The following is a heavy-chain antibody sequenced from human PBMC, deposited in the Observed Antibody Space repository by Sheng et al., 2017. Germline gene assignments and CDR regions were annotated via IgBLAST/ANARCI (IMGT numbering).Heavy chain of an antibody. J-gene: IGHJ4*02. D-gene: IGHD1-26*01. CDR1: GFTFGDYA. CDR2: IRSKAYGGTT. Sequence: EVQLVESGGGLVQPGRSLRLSCTASGFTFGDYAMSWVRQAPGKGLEWVGFIRSKAYGGTTEYAASVKGRFTISRDDSKSIAYLQMNSLKTEDTAVYYCTLGGSPYYWGQGTLVTVSS. CDR3: TLGGSPYY. V-gene: IGHV3-49*04.